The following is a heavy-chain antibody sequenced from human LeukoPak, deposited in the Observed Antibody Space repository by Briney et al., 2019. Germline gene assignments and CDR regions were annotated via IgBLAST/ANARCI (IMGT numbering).Heavy chain of an antibody. CDR1: GGSISSYY. Sequence: MTSETLSLTCTVSGGSISSYYWSRIRQPAGKGLEWIGRIYTSGSTNYNPSLKSRVTMSVDTSKNQFSLKLSSVPAADTAVYYCARGRYYYDSSGYYVFDYWGQGTLVTVSS. CDR2: IYTSGST. CDR3: ARGRYYYDSSGYYVFDY. J-gene: IGHJ4*02. D-gene: IGHD3-22*01. V-gene: IGHV4-4*07.